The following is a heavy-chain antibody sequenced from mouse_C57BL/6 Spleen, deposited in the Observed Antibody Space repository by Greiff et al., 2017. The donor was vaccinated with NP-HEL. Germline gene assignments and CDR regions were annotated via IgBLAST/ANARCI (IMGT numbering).Heavy chain of an antibody. D-gene: IGHD3-1*01. Sequence: VQLQQSGPELVKPGASVKISCKASGYAFSSSWMNWVKQRPGKGLEWIGRIYPGDGDTNYNGKFKGKATLAADKSSSTAYMQLSSLTAEDSAVCLCAREELGLRGAMDYWGKGTSVTVSS. J-gene: IGHJ4*01. CDR2: IYPGDGDT. CDR3: AREELGLRGAMDY. CDR1: GYAFSSSW. V-gene: IGHV1-82*01.